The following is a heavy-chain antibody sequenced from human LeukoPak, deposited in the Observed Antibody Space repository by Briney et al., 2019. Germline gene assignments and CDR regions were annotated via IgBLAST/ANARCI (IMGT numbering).Heavy chain of an antibody. D-gene: IGHD5-18*01. CDR3: ARLRGYSYGTRGYYFDY. J-gene: IGHJ4*02. V-gene: IGHV4-34*01. CDR1: GGSFSGYY. Sequence: SETLSLTCAVYGGSFSGYYWSWIRQPPGKGLEWIGEINHSGSTNYNPSLKSRVTISVDTSKNQFSLKPSSVTAADTAVYYCARLRGYSYGTRGYYFDYWGQGTLVTVSS. CDR2: INHSGST.